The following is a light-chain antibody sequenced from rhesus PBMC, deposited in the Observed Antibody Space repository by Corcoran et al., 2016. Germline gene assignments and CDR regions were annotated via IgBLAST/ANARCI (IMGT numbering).Light chain of an antibody. V-gene: IGKV3S11*01. J-gene: IGKJ4*01. CDR2: GAS. CDR1: QSVGSY. CDR3: QQSSNFLT. Sequence: ERATLSCRASQSVGSYLAWYQQKPGQAPRLLIYGASSRATGIPARVSGSGSGTSFTLTISSLEPEDVGVYYCQQSSNFLTCGGGTKVELK.